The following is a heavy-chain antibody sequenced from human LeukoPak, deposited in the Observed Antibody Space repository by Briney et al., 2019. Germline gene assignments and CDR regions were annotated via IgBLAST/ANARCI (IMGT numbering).Heavy chain of an antibody. V-gene: IGHV3-48*02. CDR1: GFTFSSYS. CDR3: ARNDYGDYDSPGYYYGMDV. D-gene: IGHD4-17*01. Sequence: GGSLRLSCAASGFTFSSYSMNWVRQAPGKGLEWVSYISSSSSTIYYADSVKGRFTISRDNAKNSLYLQMDSLRDEDTAVCYCARNDYGDYDSPGYYYGMDVWGQGTTVTVSS. CDR2: ISSSSSTI. J-gene: IGHJ6*02.